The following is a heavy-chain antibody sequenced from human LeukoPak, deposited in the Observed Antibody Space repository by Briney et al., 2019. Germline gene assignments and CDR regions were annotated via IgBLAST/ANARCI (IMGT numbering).Heavy chain of an antibody. CDR2: ISSSSSTI. CDR3: ARDLKAAASTAFDI. J-gene: IGHJ3*02. CDR1: AFTFSTYG. Sequence: GGSLRLSCAASAFTFSTYGMHWVRQAPGKGPEWVSYISSSSSTIYYADSVKGRFTISRDNAKNSLYLQMNSLRAEDTAVYYCARDLKAAASTAFDIWGQGTMVTVSS. D-gene: IGHD6-25*01. V-gene: IGHV3-48*01.